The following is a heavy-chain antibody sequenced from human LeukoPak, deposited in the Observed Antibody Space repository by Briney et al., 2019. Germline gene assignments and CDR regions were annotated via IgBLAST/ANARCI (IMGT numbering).Heavy chain of an antibody. CDR2: IKWNGGST. D-gene: IGHD6-19*01. J-gene: IGHJ4*02. CDR3: ARDLGAAVAGDFDY. CDR1: GVTFSSRN. Sequence: ETLTLTCTASGVTFSSRNKYWVRQPPRQGMGWEWRIKWNGGSTGYADSVKGRFTISRDNAKNSLYLQMNSLRAEDTALYYCARDLGAAVAGDFDYWGQGTLVTVSS. V-gene: IGHV3-20*04.